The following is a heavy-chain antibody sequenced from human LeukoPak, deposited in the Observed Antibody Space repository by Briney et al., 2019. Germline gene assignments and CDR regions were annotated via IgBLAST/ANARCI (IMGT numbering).Heavy chain of an antibody. V-gene: IGHV5-51*01. D-gene: IGHD3-22*01. J-gene: IGHJ5*02. CDR1: GYSFTSYW. Sequence: GESLKISCKSSGYSFTSYWIGWVRQMPGKGLEWMGIIYPGDSDTRYRPSFQGEVTISADKSINTAYLQWSSLKASDTAMYYCARVVDYDTSGYQTKNWFDPWGQGTLVTVSS. CDR2: IYPGDSDT. CDR3: ARVVDYDTSGYQTKNWFDP.